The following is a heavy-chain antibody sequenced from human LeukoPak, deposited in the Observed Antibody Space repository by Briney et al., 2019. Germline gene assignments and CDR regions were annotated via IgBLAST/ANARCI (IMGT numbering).Heavy chain of an antibody. CDR1: GFTFSSHA. V-gene: IGHV3-23*01. CDR2: ISGSGCIT. D-gene: IGHD2-15*01. CDR3: AKAPGYCSGGTCYDY. Sequence: PGGSLRLSCAASGFTFSSHAMSWVRQAPGKGLEWVSVISGSGCITYNADSVKGRFTISRDNSKNTLYLQMKSLRVDDTAVYYCAKAPGYCSGGTCYDYWGQGSLVAVSS. J-gene: IGHJ4*02.